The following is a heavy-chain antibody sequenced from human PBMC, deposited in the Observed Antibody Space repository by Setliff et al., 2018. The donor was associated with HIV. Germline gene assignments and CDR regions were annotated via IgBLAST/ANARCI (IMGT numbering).Heavy chain of an antibody. Sequence: PSETLSLTCTIYGGSFSGNHWSWIRQSPGNGLEWIGEVLYNGGTRYNPSLENRVSMSVDTSKNQFSLKLLSVTAADTAVYYCARVKSIKTTLVRLWPRFDLWGQGTQVTVSS. CDR3: ARVKSIKTTLVRLWPRFDL. J-gene: IGHJ5*02. V-gene: IGHV4-34*12. CDR1: GGSFSGNH. CDR2: VLYNGGT. D-gene: IGHD3-10*01.